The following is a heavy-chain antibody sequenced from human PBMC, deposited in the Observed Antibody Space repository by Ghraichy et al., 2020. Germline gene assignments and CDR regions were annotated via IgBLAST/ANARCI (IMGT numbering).Heavy chain of an antibody. D-gene: IGHD3-3*01. CDR2: IYHSGSA. CDR3: AVLASRGVDV. V-gene: IGHV4-30-2*06. CDR1: GGSVYSDPYS. Sequence: SETLSLTCVVSGGSVYSDPYSWTWIRQSPGNGLEWIVYIYHSGSAYYNPSLETRVTISIDRSRNQFALNLDSMSAADTAVYYCAVLASRGVDVWGQGTTVTVSS. J-gene: IGHJ6*02.